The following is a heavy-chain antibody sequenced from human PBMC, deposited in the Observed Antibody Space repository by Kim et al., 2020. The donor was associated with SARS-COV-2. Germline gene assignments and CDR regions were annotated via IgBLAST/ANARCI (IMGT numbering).Heavy chain of an antibody. CDR1: GGSISSGDYY. Sequence: SETLSLTCTVSGGSISSGDYYWSWIRQPPGKGLEWIGYIYYSGSTYYNPSLKSRVTISVDTSKNQFSLKLSSVTAADTAVYYCARYYYDSSGYYWFDTWGQGTLVTVSS. D-gene: IGHD3-22*01. J-gene: IGHJ5*02. CDR3: ARYYYDSSGYYWFDT. CDR2: IYYSGST. V-gene: IGHV4-30-4*01.